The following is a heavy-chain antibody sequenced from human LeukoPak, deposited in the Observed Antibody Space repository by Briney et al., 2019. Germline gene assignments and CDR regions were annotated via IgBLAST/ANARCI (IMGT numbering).Heavy chain of an antibody. V-gene: IGHV1-46*01. D-gene: IGHD4-17*01. CDR3: ARDLGDYGDYSYAFDI. CDR1: GYTFTNYY. Sequence: ASVKVSCKASGYTFTNYYMHWLRQAPGQGLEWMGIINPSGGSTSYAQKFQGRVTMTRDTSTSTVYMELSSLRSEDTAVYYCARDLGDYGDYSYAFDIWGQGTMVTVSS. J-gene: IGHJ3*02. CDR2: INPSGGST.